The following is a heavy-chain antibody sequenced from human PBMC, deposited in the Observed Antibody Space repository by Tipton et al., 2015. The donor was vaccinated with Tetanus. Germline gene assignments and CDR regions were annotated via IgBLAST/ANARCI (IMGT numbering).Heavy chain of an antibody. CDR3: ARGTFHAFDF. D-gene: IGHD2/OR15-2a*01. CDR1: GGSLRSGDHY. Sequence: TLSLTCSVSGGSLRSGDHYWSWIRQPPGKGLEWIGHIRDNGNSYANPSLSGRVTMSVDTRKNQFSLNLTSMSVADTATYYCARGTFHAFDFWGQGVQVTVSS. J-gene: IGHJ4*02. V-gene: IGHV4-31*03. CDR2: IRDNGNS.